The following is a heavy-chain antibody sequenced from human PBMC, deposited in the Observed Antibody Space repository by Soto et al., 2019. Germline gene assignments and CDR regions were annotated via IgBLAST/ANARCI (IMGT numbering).Heavy chain of an antibody. CDR3: ATESGSTYGYFDH. Sequence: SETLSLTCTVSGGSVTSDEDYWTWIRQSPGKGLEWIGYISNSGSTGYNPSLKTRLSMSVDRSKNQFTLRLTPVAAADTAVYFCATESGSTYGYFDHWGQGTQVTVSS. V-gene: IGHV4-30-4*01. CDR1: GGSVTSDEDY. CDR2: ISNSGST. J-gene: IGHJ4*02. D-gene: IGHD5-18*01.